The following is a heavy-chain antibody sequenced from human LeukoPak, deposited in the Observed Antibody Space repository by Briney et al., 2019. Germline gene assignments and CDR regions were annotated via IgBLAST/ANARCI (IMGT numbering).Heavy chain of an antibody. J-gene: IGHJ3*02. CDR3: ARYSYCGGDCYDAFDI. V-gene: IGHV4-4*02. CDR1: GGSISSSNW. D-gene: IGHD2-21*02. CDR2: IHHSGST. Sequence: SGTLSLTCAVSGGSISSSNWWSWVRQPPGKGLEWIGEIHHSGSTYYNPSLKSRVTISVDTSKNQFSLKLSSVTAADTAVYYCARYSYCGGDCYDAFDIWGQGTMVTVSS.